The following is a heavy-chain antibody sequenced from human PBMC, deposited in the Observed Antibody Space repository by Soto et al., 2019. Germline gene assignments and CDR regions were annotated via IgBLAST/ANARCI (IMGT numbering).Heavy chain of an antibody. V-gene: IGHV3-7*01. D-gene: IGHD3-10*01. J-gene: IGHJ4*01. CDR2: INQDGSER. CDR1: GFTFSTCW. CDR3: VKDNRGSY. Sequence: EVQLVESGGGLVQPGGSLRLSCAASGFTFSTCWMMWVRQAPGKGLEWVANINQDGSERYYVDSVKGRVTISRDNAKNSLYLQMNILRAEDTAVYYCVKDNRGSYWGHGTLVTVSS.